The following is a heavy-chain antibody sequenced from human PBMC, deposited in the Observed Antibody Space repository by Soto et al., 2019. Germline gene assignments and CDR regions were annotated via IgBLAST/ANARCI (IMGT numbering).Heavy chain of an antibody. CDR2: IFYSGTT. Sequence: QVQLQESGPGLVRPSQTLSLTCTVSGDSISSADYYWSWIRQTPGKGLEWIGHIFYSGTTYYNLSLKSRLTISVDTSKNHFSLRLTSVTAADTAVYYCARDLWVEPELYYYGMDVWGQGTTVTVSS. D-gene: IGHD1-1*01. V-gene: IGHV4-30-4*01. J-gene: IGHJ6*02. CDR3: ARDLWVEPELYYYGMDV. CDR1: GDSISSADYY.